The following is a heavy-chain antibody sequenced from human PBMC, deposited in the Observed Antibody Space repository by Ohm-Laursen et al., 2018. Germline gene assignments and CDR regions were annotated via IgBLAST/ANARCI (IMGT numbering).Heavy chain of an antibody. CDR1: GFTFSDYY. Sequence: GSLRLSCTASGFTFSDYYMSWIRQAPGKGLEWVSYISSSGSTIYYADSVKGRFTISRDNAKNSLYLQMNSLRAEDTAVYYCARASSRTTLVPVPPYYYGMDVWGQGTTVTVSS. CDR3: ARASSRTTLVPVPPYYYGMDV. V-gene: IGHV3-11*01. CDR2: ISSSGSTI. J-gene: IGHJ6*02. D-gene: IGHD1-1*01.